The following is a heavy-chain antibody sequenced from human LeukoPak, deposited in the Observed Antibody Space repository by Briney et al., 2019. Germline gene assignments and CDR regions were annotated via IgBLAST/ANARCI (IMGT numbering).Heavy chain of an antibody. CDR2: TYYSSKRYN. Sequence: SQTLSLTCPISGGSVPSNSSAWNWITQSPSRGLEWMGRTYYSSKRYNDYAVHMKHRITINHDNSQTQISLQLNSVTPEDTAVYHCARAPGGSYVDDWGQGTLVTVSS. CDR1: GGSVPSNSSA. D-gene: IGHD1-26*01. V-gene: IGHV6-1*01. CDR3: ARAPGGSYVDD. J-gene: IGHJ4*02.